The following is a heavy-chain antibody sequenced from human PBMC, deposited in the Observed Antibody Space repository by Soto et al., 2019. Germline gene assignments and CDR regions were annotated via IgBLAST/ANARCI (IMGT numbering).Heavy chain of an antibody. CDR2: IWYDGSNK. CDR3: ASDPGAAAHFYFDH. D-gene: IGHD6-13*01. CDR1: GFTFSSYD. V-gene: IGHV3-33*01. Sequence: QVQLVESGGGVVQPGRSLRLSCAASGFTFSSYDMHWVRKAPGKGLEWVAVIWYDGSNKYYADSVKGRFTISRDNSKNTLYLQMNSLRSEDAAVYYCASDPGAAAHFYFDHWGQGTLVTVSS. J-gene: IGHJ4*02.